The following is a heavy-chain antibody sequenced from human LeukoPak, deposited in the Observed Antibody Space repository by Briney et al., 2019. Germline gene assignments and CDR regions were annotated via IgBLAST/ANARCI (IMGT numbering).Heavy chain of an antibody. D-gene: IGHD3-3*01. CDR1: GFTFSSYD. Sequence: GGSLRLSCAASGFTFSSYDMHWVRQAPGKGLEWVAVISYDGSNKYYADSVKGRFTISRDNSKNTLYLQMNSLRAEDTAVYYCATGRPGYDFWSGYYFDYRGQGTLVTVSS. CDR3: ATGRPGYDFWSGYYFDY. J-gene: IGHJ4*02. V-gene: IGHV3-30*03. CDR2: ISYDGSNK.